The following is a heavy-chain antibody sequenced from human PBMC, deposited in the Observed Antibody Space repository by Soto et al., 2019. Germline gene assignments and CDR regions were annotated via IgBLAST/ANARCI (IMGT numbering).Heavy chain of an antibody. CDR1: GGSFSGYY. CDR3: ARSRRGYFDY. D-gene: IGHD5-12*01. Sequence: PSEILSLTCAVCGGSFSGYYWSWIRQPPGKGLEWIGEINHSGSTNYNPSLKSRVTISVDTSKNQFSLKLSSVTAADTAVYYCARSRRGYFDYWGQGTLVTVSS. CDR2: INHSGST. J-gene: IGHJ4*02. V-gene: IGHV4-34*01.